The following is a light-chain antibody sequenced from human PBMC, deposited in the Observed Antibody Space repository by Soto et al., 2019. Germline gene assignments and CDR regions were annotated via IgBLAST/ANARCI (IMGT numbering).Light chain of an antibody. CDR1: HDIINY. Sequence: IQMTQSPSSLSASVGARVTITCQASHDIINYLNWFHQKPGEAPKLLIFDAFKLETGVPTRFSGSGSGTDFTITISSLQPEDTAPYYCQQYDNLPVTFGGGTKVEIK. CDR2: DAF. V-gene: IGKV1-33*01. J-gene: IGKJ4*01. CDR3: QQYDNLPVT.